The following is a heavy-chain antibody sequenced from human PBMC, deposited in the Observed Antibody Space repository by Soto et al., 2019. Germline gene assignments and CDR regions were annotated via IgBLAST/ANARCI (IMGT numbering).Heavy chain of an antibody. CDR3: ARDGNLSSSYGDFDY. CDR2: IIPLFSTT. J-gene: IGHJ4*02. D-gene: IGHD6-6*01. CDR1: GGAFNNYG. V-gene: IGHV1-69*01. Sequence: QVELVQSGAEVKKPGSSVRVSCKASGGAFNNYGFTWVRQASGQGLEWMGQIIPLFSTTHYAQKFQGRVSITADGSTSTVHMELSSLTAEDTAVYYCARDGNLSSSYGDFDYWGQGYLVIVSS.